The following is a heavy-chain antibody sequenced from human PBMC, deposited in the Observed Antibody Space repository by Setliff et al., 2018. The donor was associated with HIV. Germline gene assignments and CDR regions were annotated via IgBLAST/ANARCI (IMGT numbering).Heavy chain of an antibody. CDR2: IKYDGIKQ. V-gene: IGHV3-30*02. D-gene: IGHD3-22*01. CDR1: GFIFSDYG. CDR3: AKDRTVVVITIFDY. J-gene: IGHJ4*02. Sequence: GGSLRLSCTASGFIFSDYGMHWVRQTPGKGPEWVAFIKYDGIKQDYADSVKGRFTISRDNSKNTLYLQMNSLRAEDTAVYYCAKDRTVVVITIFDYWGQGTLVTVSS.